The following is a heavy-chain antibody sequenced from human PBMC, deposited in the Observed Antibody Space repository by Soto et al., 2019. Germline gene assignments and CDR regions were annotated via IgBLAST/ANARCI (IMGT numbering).Heavy chain of an antibody. CDR2: ISGSGGST. CDR3: AKKGGSSWSGYGMDV. J-gene: IGHJ6*02. Sequence: EVQLLESGGGLVQPGGSLRLSCAASGFTFSSYAMSWVRQAPGKGLEWVSAISGSGGSTYYADSVKGRFTISRDNSKNTRYLQMNSLRAEDTAVYYCAKKGGSSWSGYGMDVWGQGTTVTVSS. CDR1: GFTFSSYA. V-gene: IGHV3-23*01. D-gene: IGHD6-13*01.